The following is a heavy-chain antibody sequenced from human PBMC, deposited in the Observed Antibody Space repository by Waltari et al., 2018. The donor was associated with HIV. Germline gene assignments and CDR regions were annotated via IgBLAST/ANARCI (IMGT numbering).Heavy chain of an antibody. D-gene: IGHD3-16*01. V-gene: IGHV3-21*01. CDR2: ISRDSRYI. CDR1: GFSFSSYS. Sequence: DVQLVESGGGLVKHGGSLRLACAGPGFSFSSYSMNWVRQAPGKGLEWVSSISRDSRYIYYADSVKGRFTISRDNARNSLFLQMNSLRADDTAVYYCVRGGEGTYGDYWGQGTLVTVSS. CDR3: VRGGEGTYGDY. J-gene: IGHJ4*02.